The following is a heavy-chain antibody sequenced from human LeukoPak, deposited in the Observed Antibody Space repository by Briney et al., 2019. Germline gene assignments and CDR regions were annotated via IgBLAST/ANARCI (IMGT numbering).Heavy chain of an antibody. V-gene: IGHV3-30*18. J-gene: IGHJ6*02. D-gene: IGHD3-10*01. CDR3: AKEYGSGSYFYCYAMDV. CDR2: ISYDGTNK. Sequence: GGSLRLSCAAPGFTFSSFDMHWVRQAPGKGLEWVAVISYDGTNKYYADSVRGRFTISRDTSKNTLYLQMNSLRAEDTAVYYCAKEYGSGSYFYCYAMDVWGQGTTAIVA. CDR1: GFTFSSFD.